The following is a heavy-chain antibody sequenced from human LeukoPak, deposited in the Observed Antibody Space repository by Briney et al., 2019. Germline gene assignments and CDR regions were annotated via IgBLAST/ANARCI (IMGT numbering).Heavy chain of an antibody. D-gene: IGHD3-22*01. CDR2: IYSDGTT. CDR1: GFTVSGFY. V-gene: IGHV3-53*01. J-gene: IGHJ4*02. CDR3: AKASGEVVSGSFIDY. Sequence: GGSLRLSCVASGFTVSGFYMSWVRQAPGKGLEWVSVIYSDGTTYYTDSVKGRFTISRDNSKNTLYLQMNSLRAEDTAVYYCAKASGEVVSGSFIDYWGQGTLVTVSS.